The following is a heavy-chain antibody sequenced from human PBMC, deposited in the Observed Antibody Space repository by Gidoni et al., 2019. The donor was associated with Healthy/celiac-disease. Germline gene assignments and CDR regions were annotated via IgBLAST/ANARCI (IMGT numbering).Heavy chain of an antibody. CDR3: ARLGGYGDYAWFDP. J-gene: IGHJ5*02. CDR2: IYTSGST. CDR1: GGSISSYD. Sequence: QVQLQESGPGLVKPSETLSLTCPVSGGSISSYDWSWIRQPAGKGLEWIGRIYTSGSTNYNPALKSRVTMSVDTAKNQFSLKLSSVTAADTAVYYCARLGGYGDYAWFDPWGQGTLVTVSS. D-gene: IGHD4-17*01. V-gene: IGHV4-4*07.